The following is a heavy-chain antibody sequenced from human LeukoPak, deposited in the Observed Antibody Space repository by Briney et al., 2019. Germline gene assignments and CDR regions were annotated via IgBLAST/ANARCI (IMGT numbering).Heavy chain of an antibody. Sequence: PGGSLRLSCAASGFIFSDYWVSWVRQAPGKGLEWVANIKEDGSEKYYVDSVKGRFTISRDNAKNSLYLQMNRLRAEDTAIYYCARAYSSNWYDAFDLWGQGTMVTVSS. J-gene: IGHJ3*01. CDR1: GFIFSDYW. CDR2: IKEDGSEK. V-gene: IGHV3-7*01. D-gene: IGHD6-13*01. CDR3: ARAYSSNWYDAFDL.